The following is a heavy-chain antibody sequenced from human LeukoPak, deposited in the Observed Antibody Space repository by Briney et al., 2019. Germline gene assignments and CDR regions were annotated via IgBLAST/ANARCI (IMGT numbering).Heavy chain of an antibody. CDR2: INPSGGST. D-gene: IGHD3-22*01. CDR1: GYTFTSYY. Sequence: ASVKVSCKASGYTFTSYYMHWVRQAPGQGLEWMGIINPSGGSTSYAQKFQGRVTMTTDTSTSTAYMELRSLRSDDTAVYYCARDRYDSSGYHDYWGQGTLVTVSS. V-gene: IGHV1-46*01. J-gene: IGHJ4*02. CDR3: ARDRYDSSGYHDY.